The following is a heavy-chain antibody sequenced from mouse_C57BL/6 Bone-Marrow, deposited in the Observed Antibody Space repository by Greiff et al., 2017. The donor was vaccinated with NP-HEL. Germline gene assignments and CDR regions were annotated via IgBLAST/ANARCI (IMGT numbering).Heavy chain of an antibody. D-gene: IGHD1-1*01. J-gene: IGHJ2*01. Sequence: VQLQQSGAELARPGASVKLSCKASGYTFTSYGISWVKQRTGQGLEWIGEIYPRSGNTYYNEKFKGKATLTADKSSSTAYMELRSLTSEDSAVYFCDREGVIIPGYWGQGTTLTVSS. CDR3: DREGVIIPGY. CDR2: IYPRSGNT. CDR1: GYTFTSYG. V-gene: IGHV1-81*01.